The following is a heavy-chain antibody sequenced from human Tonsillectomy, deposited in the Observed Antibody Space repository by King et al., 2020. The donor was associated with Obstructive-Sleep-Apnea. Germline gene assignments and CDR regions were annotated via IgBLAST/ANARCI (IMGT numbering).Heavy chain of an antibody. J-gene: IGHJ6*02. CDR3: ARENADTKEELGMDV. Sequence: VQLVQSGAEVKKPGASVEVSCKASGYTFTAYYLHWVRQAPGQGLEWMGWINPNSGGTNYAQKFQGRVSMTRDTSISTAYMELSRLRSDDTAVYYCARENADTKEELGMDVWGQGTTVTVSS. D-gene: IGHD5-18*01. CDR1: GYTFTAYY. V-gene: IGHV1-2*02. CDR2: INPNSGGT.